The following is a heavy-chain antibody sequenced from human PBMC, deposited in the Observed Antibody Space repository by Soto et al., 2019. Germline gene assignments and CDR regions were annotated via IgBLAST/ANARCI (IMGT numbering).Heavy chain of an antibody. J-gene: IGHJ6*03. CDR1: GFTFSSYA. Sequence: GGSLRLSCAASGFTFSSYAMSWVRQAPGKGLEWVSAISGSGGSTYYADSVKGRFTISRDNSKNTLYLQMNSLRAEDTAVYHCAKDAKGITIFGVKSYYYYMDVWGKGTTVTVSS. V-gene: IGHV3-23*01. D-gene: IGHD3-3*01. CDR3: AKDAKGITIFGVKSYYYYMDV. CDR2: ISGSGGST.